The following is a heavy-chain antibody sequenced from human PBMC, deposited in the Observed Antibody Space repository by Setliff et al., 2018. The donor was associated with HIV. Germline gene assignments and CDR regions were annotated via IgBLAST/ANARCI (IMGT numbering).Heavy chain of an antibody. V-gene: IGHV4-31*03. CDR2: IYFTGKT. CDR3: ARDLTSNSNCFDP. CDR1: GGSIISGGYY. Sequence: TSETLSLTCSISGGSIISGGYYWSWIRQHPEKGLEWIGYIYFTGKTYYNPSLKSRVSISVDTSKDQFSLNLKSVTAADTATYYCARDLTSNSNCFDPWGQGIPVTVSS. D-gene: IGHD4-4*01. J-gene: IGHJ5*02.